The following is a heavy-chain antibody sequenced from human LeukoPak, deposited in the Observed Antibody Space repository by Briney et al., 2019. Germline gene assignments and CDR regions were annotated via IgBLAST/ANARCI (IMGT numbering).Heavy chain of an antibody. D-gene: IGHD5-24*01. CDR2: ISSSSSTI. J-gene: IGHJ4*02. Sequence: GGSLRLSCAASGFTFSSYSMNWVRQAPGKGLEWVSYISSSSSTIYYADSVKGRFTISRDNAKNSLYPQMNSLRAEDTAVYYCARGTDGYNSRAFDYWGQGTLVTVSS. CDR3: ARGTDGYNSRAFDY. CDR1: GFTFSSYS. V-gene: IGHV3-48*01.